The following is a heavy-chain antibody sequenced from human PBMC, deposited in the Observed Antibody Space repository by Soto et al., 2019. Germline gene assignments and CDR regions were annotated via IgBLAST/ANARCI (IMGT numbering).Heavy chain of an antibody. Sequence: PGGSLRLSCAASGFTFSTYAMHWVRQAPGKGLEWVAVISYDGSNKYYADSVKGRFTISRDNSKNTLYLQMNSLRAEDTAVYYCARGQSVVVVVGSINFDYWGQGTLVTVSS. CDR1: GFTFSTYA. CDR3: ARGQSVVVVVGSINFDY. CDR2: ISYDGSNK. J-gene: IGHJ4*02. D-gene: IGHD2-15*01. V-gene: IGHV3-30-3*01.